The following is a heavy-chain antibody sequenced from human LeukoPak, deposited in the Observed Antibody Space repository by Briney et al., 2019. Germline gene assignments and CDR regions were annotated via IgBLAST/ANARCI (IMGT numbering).Heavy chain of an antibody. CDR1: GFTFSSYW. V-gene: IGHV3-74*01. Sequence: GGSLRLSCAASGFTFSSYWMHWVRQAPGKGLVWVSRINSHGSSTTYADSVEGRFTISRDNAENTLYLQMNSLRAEDTAVYYCARERLLPFDYWGRGTLVTVSS. CDR3: ARERLLPFDY. D-gene: IGHD2-15*01. J-gene: IGHJ4*02. CDR2: INSHGSST.